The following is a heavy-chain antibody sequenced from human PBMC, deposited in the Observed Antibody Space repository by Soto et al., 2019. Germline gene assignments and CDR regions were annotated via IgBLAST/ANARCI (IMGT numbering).Heavy chain of an antibody. CDR2: ISYSGST. Sequence: QVQLQESGPGLVKPSQTLSLTCTVSGGSISSGNYYWSWIRQPPGKGLEWIGFISYSGSTYYSTSRQRGVTISVDTSKLPFSLNLSFVTAADTAVYYCATMGSPATGLYFFDYWGQGSLVTVSS. V-gene: IGHV4-30-4*01. CDR3: ATMGSPATGLYFFDY. CDR1: GGSISSGNYY. J-gene: IGHJ4*02. D-gene: IGHD2-15*01.